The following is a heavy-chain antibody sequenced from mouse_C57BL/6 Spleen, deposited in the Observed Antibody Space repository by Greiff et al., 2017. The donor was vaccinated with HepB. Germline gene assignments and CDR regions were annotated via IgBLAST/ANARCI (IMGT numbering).Heavy chain of an antibody. Sequence: VQLQQPGAELVMPGASVKLSCKASGYTFTSYWMHWVKQRPGQGLEWIGEIDPSDSYTNYNQKFKGKSTLTVDKSSSTAYMQLSSLTSEDSAVYYCARVLRLGGYFDVWGTGTTVTVSS. CDR3: ARVLRLGGYFDV. CDR2: IDPSDSYT. CDR1: GYTFTSYW. D-gene: IGHD4-1*01. V-gene: IGHV1-69*01. J-gene: IGHJ1*03.